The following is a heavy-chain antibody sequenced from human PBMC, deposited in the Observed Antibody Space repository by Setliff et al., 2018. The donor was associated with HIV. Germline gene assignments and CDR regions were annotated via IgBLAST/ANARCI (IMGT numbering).Heavy chain of an antibody. Sequence: SETLSLTCAVSGVSITSNNWWTWVRQTPGKGLEWIGEIFHTGSTHFHPSLQSRVIISLDKSKNQLSPKVTSLTAADTALYYCASGPSGWPQGYSDYWGQGTLVTVSS. V-gene: IGHV4-4*02. CDR1: GVSITSNNW. J-gene: IGHJ4*02. CDR2: IFHTGST. CDR3: ASGPSGWPQGYSDY. D-gene: IGHD6-19*01.